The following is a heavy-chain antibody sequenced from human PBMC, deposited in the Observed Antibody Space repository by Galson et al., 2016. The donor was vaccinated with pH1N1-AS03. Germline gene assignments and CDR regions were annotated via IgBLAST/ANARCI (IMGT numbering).Heavy chain of an antibody. CDR1: GDSVSSNSVA. CDR3: ARGRSSAMDV. J-gene: IGHJ6*02. V-gene: IGHV6-1*01. CDR2: TYYRSRWYN. D-gene: IGHD5/OR15-5a*01. Sequence: CAISGDSVSSNSVAWNWIRQSPSRGLEWLGRTYYRSRWYNDYALSVKSRITINPDTSKNQFYLHLNSVTSEDTAVYYCARGRSSAMDVWGQGTTVTVSS.